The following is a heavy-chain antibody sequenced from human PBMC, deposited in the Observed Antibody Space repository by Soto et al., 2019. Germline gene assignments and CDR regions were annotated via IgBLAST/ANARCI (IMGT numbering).Heavy chain of an antibody. D-gene: IGHD3-16*01. CDR2: INPDSGGS. J-gene: IGHJ5*02. V-gene: IGHV1-2*02. CDR3: ARRGRSRDWFDP. CDR1: GYTFTDYY. Sequence: QVQLVQSGAEVKKPGASVKVSCKASGYTFTDYYIHWVRQAPGQGLEWMGWINPDSGGSKYAQKFQGRVTMTRDTSIRTVYVDLSMLTSDDQAVYYCARRGRSRDWFDPWGQGTQVTVSS.